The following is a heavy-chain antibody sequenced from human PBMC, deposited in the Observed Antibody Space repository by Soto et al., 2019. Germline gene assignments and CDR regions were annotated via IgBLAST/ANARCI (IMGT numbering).Heavy chain of an antibody. V-gene: IGHV3-49*03. CDR1: GFTFGDYA. J-gene: IGHJ5*02. CDR3: TTSNYDFWSVYYYGFAP. Sequence: GGSLRLSCTASGFTFGDYAMSWFRQAPGKGLEWVGFIRSKAYGGTTEYAASVKGRFTISRDDSKSIAYLQMNSLKTEDTAVYYCTTSNYDFWSVYYYGFAPWGQGTLVTVSS. CDR2: IRSKAYGGTT. D-gene: IGHD3-3*01.